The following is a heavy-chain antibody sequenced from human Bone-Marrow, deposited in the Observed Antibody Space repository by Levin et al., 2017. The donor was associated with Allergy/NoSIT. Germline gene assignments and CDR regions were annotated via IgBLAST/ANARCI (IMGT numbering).Heavy chain of an antibody. D-gene: IGHD6-19*01. CDR2: ISSSGNTM. J-gene: IGHJ4*02. V-gene: IGHV3-11*01. CDR3: ARDRGAVAGDYFDY. CDR1: GFTFSDYY. Sequence: LSLTCATSGFTFSDYYMSWIRQVPGEGLEWLSYISSSGNTMYYADSVKGRFTISRDNAKNSLYLQMNSLRAEDTAVYYCARDRGAVAGDYFDYWGQGTLVTVSS.